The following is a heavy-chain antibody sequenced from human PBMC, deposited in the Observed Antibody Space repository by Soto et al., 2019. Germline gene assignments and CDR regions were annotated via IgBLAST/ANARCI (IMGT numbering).Heavy chain of an antibody. J-gene: IGHJ3*02. Sequence: QVQLVQSGAQVKNPGASVKVSCKASGYTFDNYALHWVRQAPGRRLEWMGWIHAGNGYTKYSQRFQGRVTITRDTSASTVHMDLSSLRSEDTAVYYCARVQYRGYDFKLAFDIWGQGTMVTVSS. D-gene: IGHD5-12*01. CDR1: GYTFDNYA. CDR2: IHAGNGYT. V-gene: IGHV1-3*01. CDR3: ARVQYRGYDFKLAFDI.